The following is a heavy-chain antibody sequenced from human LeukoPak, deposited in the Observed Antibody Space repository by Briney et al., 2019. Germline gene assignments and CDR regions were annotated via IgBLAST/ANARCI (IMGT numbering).Heavy chain of an antibody. J-gene: IGHJ4*02. Sequence: GGSLRLSCAASGFTFSSYGMHWVRQAPGKGLEWVAFIRYDGSNKYYADSVKGRFNISRDNSKNILYLQMNSLRVEDTAVYYCAKEEGNTLGDYWGQGTLVTVSS. D-gene: IGHD7-27*01. CDR3: AKEEGNTLGDY. CDR2: IRYDGSNK. V-gene: IGHV3-30*02. CDR1: GFTFSSYG.